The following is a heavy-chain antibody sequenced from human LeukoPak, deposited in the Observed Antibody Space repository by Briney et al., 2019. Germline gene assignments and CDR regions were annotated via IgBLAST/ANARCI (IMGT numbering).Heavy chain of an antibody. Sequence: GRSLRLSCAASGFTFSSYGMHWVRQAPGKGLEWVAVISYDGSNKYYADSVKGRFTISRDNSKNTLYLQMNSLRAEDTAVYYCAIALRGYSYGHEGFDYWGQGTLVTVSS. CDR2: ISYDGSNK. CDR3: AIALRGYSYGHEGFDY. CDR1: GFTFSSYG. V-gene: IGHV3-30*03. J-gene: IGHJ4*02. D-gene: IGHD5-18*01.